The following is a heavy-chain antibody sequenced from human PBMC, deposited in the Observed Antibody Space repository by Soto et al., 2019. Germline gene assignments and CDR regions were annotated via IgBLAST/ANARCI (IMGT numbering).Heavy chain of an antibody. CDR1: GYTFTSYA. D-gene: IGHD3-10*01. V-gene: IGHV1-3*01. CDR3: ARDCRRTIGGFDP. J-gene: IGHJ5*02. CDR2: INAGNGNT. Sequence: ASVKVSCKASGYTFTSYAMHWVRQAPGQRLEWMGWINAGNGNTKYSQKFQGRVTITRDTSASTAYMELSSLRSEDTAVYYCARDCRRTIGGFDPWGQGTLVTVSS.